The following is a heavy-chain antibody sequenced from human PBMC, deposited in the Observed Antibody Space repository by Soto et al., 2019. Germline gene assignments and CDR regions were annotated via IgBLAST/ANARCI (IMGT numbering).Heavy chain of an antibody. CDR1: GFTFSSYA. V-gene: IGHV3-23*01. CDR3: ARAASLYYDFWSGSLPYYYYMDV. Sequence: PGGSLRLSCAASGFTFSSYAMSWVRQAPGKGLEWVSAISSSGGSTCYADSVKGRFTISRDNAKNTLYLQMNSLRAEDTAVYYCARAASLYYDFWSGSLPYYYYMDVWGKGTTVTVSS. J-gene: IGHJ6*03. CDR2: ISSSGGST. D-gene: IGHD3-3*01.